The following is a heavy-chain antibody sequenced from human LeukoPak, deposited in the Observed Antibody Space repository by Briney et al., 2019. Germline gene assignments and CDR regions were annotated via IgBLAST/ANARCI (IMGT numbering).Heavy chain of an antibody. CDR2: IIPIFGTA. V-gene: IGHV1-69*06. CDR1: GGTFSSYA. D-gene: IGHD3-22*01. Sequence: ASVKVSCKASGGTFSSYAISWVRQAPGQGLEWMGGIIPIFGTANYAQKFQDRVTITADKSTRTAYIELRRLRSEDTAVYYCARDYKGYFDSNGYSSQVNWFDPWGQGTLVTVSS. J-gene: IGHJ5*02. CDR3: ARDYKGYFDSNGYSSQVNWFDP.